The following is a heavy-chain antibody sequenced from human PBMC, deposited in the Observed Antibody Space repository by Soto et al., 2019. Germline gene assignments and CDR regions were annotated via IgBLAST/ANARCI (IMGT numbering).Heavy chain of an antibody. CDR1: GGSFSGYY. D-gene: IGHD3-3*01. V-gene: IGHV4-34*01. Sequence: SETLSLTCAVYGGSFSGYYWSWIRQPPGKGLEWIGEINHSGSTNYNPSLKSRVTISVDTSKNQFSLKLSSVTAADTAVFYCARDLHGVVKNYYYYYMDVWGKGTTVTVSS. J-gene: IGHJ6*03. CDR2: INHSGST. CDR3: ARDLHGVVKNYYYYYMDV.